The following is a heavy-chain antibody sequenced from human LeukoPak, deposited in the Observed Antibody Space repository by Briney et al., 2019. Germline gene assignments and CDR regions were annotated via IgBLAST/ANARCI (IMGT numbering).Heavy chain of an antibody. Sequence: GGSLRLSCAASGFTLSSTWMSWVRQAPGKGLEWVANIKQDGSDEYYLDSVKGRFIISRDNGLNSLYLQMSSLRTEDTAVYYCARQPVGFWSGYYQYYFDHWGQGALVTVSS. D-gene: IGHD3-3*01. CDR2: IKQDGSDE. CDR1: GFTLSSTW. CDR3: ARQPVGFWSGYYQYYFDH. J-gene: IGHJ4*02. V-gene: IGHV3-7*01.